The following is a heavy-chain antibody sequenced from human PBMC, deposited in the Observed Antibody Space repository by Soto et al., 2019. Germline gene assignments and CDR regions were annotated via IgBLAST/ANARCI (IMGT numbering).Heavy chain of an antibody. V-gene: IGHV2-5*02. CDR3: AHLYAESGYDWRYEP. Sequence: QITLKESGPPLVKPTQTLTLTCNFSGFSLSTKGVGVGWIRQPPGKALEWLGIIYWDDDKRYRPSLNNRLTITKDTSKNQVVLTMTNVDTVDAGTYLCAHLYAESGYDWRYEPWGQGTRVTVSS. D-gene: IGHD5-12*01. CDR1: GFSLSTKGVG. CDR2: IYWDDDK. J-gene: IGHJ5*02.